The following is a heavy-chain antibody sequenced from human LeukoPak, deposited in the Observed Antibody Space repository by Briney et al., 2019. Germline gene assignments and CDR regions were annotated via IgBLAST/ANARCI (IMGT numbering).Heavy chain of an antibody. CDR3: AVYCSSTSCYRTIDY. J-gene: IGHJ4*02. V-gene: IGHV4-31*03. CDR1: GGSISSGGYY. CDR2: IYYSGST. D-gene: IGHD2-2*02. Sequence: PSETLSLTCTVSGGSISSGGYYWSWIRQHPGKGLEWIGYIYYSGSTYYNPSLKSRVTISVDTSKNQFSLKLSSVTAADTAVYYSAVYCSSTSCYRTIDYWGQGTLVTVSS.